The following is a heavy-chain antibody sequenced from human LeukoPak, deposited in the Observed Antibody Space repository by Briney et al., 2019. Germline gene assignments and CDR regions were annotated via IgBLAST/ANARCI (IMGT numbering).Heavy chain of an antibody. CDR2: IYPGDSDT. CDR3: ARLPGSSSWLGWFDP. V-gene: IGHV5-51*03. Sequence: TSGESLTISCKGSGYSFTSYWIGWVRQMPGKGLEWMGIIYPGDSDTIYSPSFQSQVTISADKSISTAYLQWSSLKASDTAMYYCARLPGSSSWLGWFDPWGQGTLVTVSS. J-gene: IGHJ5*02. D-gene: IGHD6-13*01. CDR1: GYSFTSYW.